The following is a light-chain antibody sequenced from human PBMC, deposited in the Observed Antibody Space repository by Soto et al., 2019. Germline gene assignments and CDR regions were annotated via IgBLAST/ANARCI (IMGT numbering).Light chain of an antibody. CDR2: GAS. Sequence: EIVLTQSPGTLSLSPGERATLSCRASQSVSSSYLACYQQKPGQAPRLLIYGASSSATCITDRFIGSGSGTDFTLTIRRLEPEDFAVYYCQQYGSSPTLGQGTKVDIK. J-gene: IGKJ1*01. CDR1: QSVSSSY. CDR3: QQYGSSPT. V-gene: IGKV3-20*01.